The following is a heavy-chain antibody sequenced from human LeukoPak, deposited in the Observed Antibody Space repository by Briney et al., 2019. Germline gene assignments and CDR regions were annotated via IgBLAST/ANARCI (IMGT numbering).Heavy chain of an antibody. CDR2: ISSSSTTI. CDR1: GFTFSSYS. D-gene: IGHD1-26*01. CDR3: ARAGVGATQGVNY. J-gene: IGHJ4*02. Sequence: GGSLRLSCAASGFTFSSYSMNWVRQAPGKGLEWVSYISSSSTTIYYADSVKGRFTISRDNAKNSLYLQMNSLRAEDTAVYYCARAGVGATQGVNYWGQGTLVTVSS. V-gene: IGHV3-48*01.